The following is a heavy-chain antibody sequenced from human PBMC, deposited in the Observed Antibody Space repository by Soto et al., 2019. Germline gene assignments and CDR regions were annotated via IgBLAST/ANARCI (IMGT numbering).Heavy chain of an antibody. D-gene: IGHD5-18*01. J-gene: IGHJ4*02. V-gene: IGHV1-69*13. CDR1: GGTFGSHG. Sequence: SVKVSCKASGGTFGSHGIAWVRQAPGQGLEWMGGFIAMLGTPTYAKKVQGRATITADESLTSSYLELRSLRSEDTGVYFCARGAMANFDYWGQGTVVTVSS. CDR2: FIAMLGTP. CDR3: ARGAMANFDY.